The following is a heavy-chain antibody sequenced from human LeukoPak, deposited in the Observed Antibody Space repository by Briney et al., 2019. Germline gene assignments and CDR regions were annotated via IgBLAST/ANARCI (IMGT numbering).Heavy chain of an antibody. J-gene: IGHJ5*02. CDR1: GGTFSSYA. Sequence: SVKVSCKASGGTFSSYAISWVRQAPGQGLEWMGGIIPIFGTANYAQKFQGRVTITADESTSTAYMELSSLRSEDTAVYYCARDRVGALWFDPWGQGTLVTVSS. V-gene: IGHV1-69*13. CDR3: ARDRVGALWFDP. CDR2: IIPIFGTA. D-gene: IGHD2-15*01.